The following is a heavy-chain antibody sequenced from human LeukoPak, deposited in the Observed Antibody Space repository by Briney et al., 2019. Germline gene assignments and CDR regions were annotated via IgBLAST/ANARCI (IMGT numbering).Heavy chain of an antibody. CDR3: AKDEAYYYDSSGYYPLDY. D-gene: IGHD3-22*01. CDR1: GFTFSSYG. J-gene: IGHJ4*02. Sequence: PGRSLRLSCAASGFTFSSYGMHWVRQAPGKGLEWVAVIWYDGSNKYYADSVKGRFTISRDNSKNTLYLQMNSLRAEDTAVYYCAKDEAYYYDSSGYYPLDYWGQGTLVTVSS. V-gene: IGHV3-33*06. CDR2: IWYDGSNK.